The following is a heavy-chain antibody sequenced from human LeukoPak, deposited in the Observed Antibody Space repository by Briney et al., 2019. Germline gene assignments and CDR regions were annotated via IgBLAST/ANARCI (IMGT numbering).Heavy chain of an antibody. CDR2: IYYSGST. CDR3: ARVSYSSGWYHHFDY. Sequence: SETLSLTCTVSGGSISSSSYYWGWIRQPPGKGLEWIGSIYYSGSTYYNPSLKSRVTISVDTSKNQFSLKLSSVTAADTAVYYCARVSYSSGWYHHFDYWGQGTLVTVSS. V-gene: IGHV4-39*07. CDR1: GGSISSSSYY. J-gene: IGHJ4*02. D-gene: IGHD6-19*01.